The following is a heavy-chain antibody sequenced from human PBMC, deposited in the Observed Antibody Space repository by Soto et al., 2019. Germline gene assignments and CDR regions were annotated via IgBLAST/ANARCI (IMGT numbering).Heavy chain of an antibody. V-gene: IGHV5-51*07. CDR1: GYSFTSYW. D-gene: IGHD6-19*01. CDR2: IYPGDSDT. CDR3: ERSYSNGDYFDY. J-gene: IGHJ4*02. Sequence: GESLKIYCKGSGYSFTSYWICWVHQMPGKGLEWMGIIYPGDSDTRYSPSFQGQVTISADKSISTAYLQWSSLKASDTAMFYCERSYSNGDYFDYRGQGTLFTVAS.